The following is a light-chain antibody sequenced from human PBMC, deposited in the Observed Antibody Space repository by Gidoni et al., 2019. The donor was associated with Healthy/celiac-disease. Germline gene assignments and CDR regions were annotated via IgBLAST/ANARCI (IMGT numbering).Light chain of an antibody. Sequence: DIVMTQSPLSLLVTPGEQASIPCRSSQGLLHSNGYNYLDWYLQKPGQSPQLLIYLGSNRASGVPDRFSGSGSGTDFTLKISRVEAEDVGVYYCMQALQTPWTFGQGTKVEIK. CDR1: QGLLHSNGYNY. CDR2: LGS. V-gene: IGKV2-28*01. J-gene: IGKJ1*01. CDR3: MQALQTPWT.